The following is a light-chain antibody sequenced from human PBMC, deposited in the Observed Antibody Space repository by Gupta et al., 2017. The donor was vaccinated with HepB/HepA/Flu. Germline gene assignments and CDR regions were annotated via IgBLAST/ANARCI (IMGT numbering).Light chain of an antibody. J-gene: IGKJ4*02. CDR1: QSVSSSY. CDR3: QQYDSDLLT. CDR2: GAS. V-gene: IGKV3-20*01. Sequence: VLPQSPGTLSLSPGKRATLSCRASQSVSSSYLAWYQQKPGQAPRLLIYGASSRATGIPDRFSGSGSGTDFTLTINSLQAEDVAVYYCQQYDSDLLTLGRGTKVEIK.